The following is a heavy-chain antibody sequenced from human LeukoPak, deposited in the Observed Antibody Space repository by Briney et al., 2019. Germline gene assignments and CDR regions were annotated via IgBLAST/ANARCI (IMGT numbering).Heavy chain of an antibody. D-gene: IGHD4-23*01. CDR1: GVSISSGGYD. CDR2: IYYSGST. V-gene: IGHV4-31*03. CDR3: ARVAETTVVTLSRWFDL. Sequence: PSETLSLTCTVSGVSISSGGYDWGWIRQQPGKGREWIGYIYYSGSTYYNPSLKSRVPIPVDPSKNQFSLKLSSVTAADTAVYYCARVAETTVVTLSRWFDLWGQGTLVTVSS. J-gene: IGHJ5*02.